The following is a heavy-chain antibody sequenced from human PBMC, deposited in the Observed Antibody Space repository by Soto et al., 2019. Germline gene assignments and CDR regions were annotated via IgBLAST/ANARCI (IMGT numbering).Heavy chain of an antibody. D-gene: IGHD2-15*01. V-gene: IGHV1-69*01. CDR3: ATILGYFSGGSCYGWFDP. CDR1: GGTFSSYA. J-gene: IGHJ5*02. CDR2: IIPIFGTA. Sequence: QVQLVQSGAEVKKPGSSVKVSCKASGGTFSSYAISWVRQAPGQGLEWMGGIIPIFGTANYAQKFQGRVTITADESTSTAYMELSSLRSEDTAVYYCATILGYFSGGSCYGWFDPWGQGTLVTVSS.